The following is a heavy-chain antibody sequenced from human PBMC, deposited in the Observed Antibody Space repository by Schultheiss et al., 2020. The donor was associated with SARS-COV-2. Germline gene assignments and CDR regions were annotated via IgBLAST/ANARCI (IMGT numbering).Heavy chain of an antibody. CDR3: ARDDRDSLHPKWYYYYALDV. CDR2: IYYSGNT. J-gene: IGHJ6*02. V-gene: IGHV4-61*05. D-gene: IGHD1-14*01. CDR1: GGSISSSSYY. Sequence: SETLSLTCTVSGGSISSSSYYWGWIRQPPGKGLEWIGYIYYSGNTDYNPSLKSRVTISVDMSKNQFSLKLSSVTAADTAVYYCARDDRDSLHPKWYYYYALDVWGQGTMVTVSS.